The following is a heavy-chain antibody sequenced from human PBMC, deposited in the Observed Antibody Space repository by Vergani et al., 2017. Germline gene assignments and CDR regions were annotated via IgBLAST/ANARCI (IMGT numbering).Heavy chain of an antibody. CDR2: ISGSGGFT. CDR3: AKDNVPGYYDSSGYCDY. Sequence: EVQLVESGGGLIHPGGSLRLSCEGSGFTFTNFAMTWVRQAPGEGLEWVSGISGSGGFTYYADSVKGRFTISRDNSKNTMFLQMNNLRAEDTAVYYCAKDNVPGYYDSSGYCDYWGQGTLVTVSS. CDR1: GFTFTNFA. V-gene: IGHV3-23*04. J-gene: IGHJ4*02. D-gene: IGHD3-22*01.